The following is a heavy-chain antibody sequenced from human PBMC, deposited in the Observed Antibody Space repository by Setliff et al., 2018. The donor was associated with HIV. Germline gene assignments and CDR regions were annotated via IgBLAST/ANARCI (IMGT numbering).Heavy chain of an antibody. V-gene: IGHV1-2*02. CDR2: INPHSGDT. J-gene: IGHJ5*02. CDR1: GYTLTGYY. CDR3: ARGGALSGFFFPNWLDP. Sequence: ASVKVSCKASGYTLTGYYMHWVRLAPGLGLEWMGWINPHSGDTDFAQRFQGRITMTRDTSINTVYMDLSRLTSDDTGIYYGARGGALSGFFFPNWLDPWGQGALVTVSS. D-gene: IGHD6-19*01.